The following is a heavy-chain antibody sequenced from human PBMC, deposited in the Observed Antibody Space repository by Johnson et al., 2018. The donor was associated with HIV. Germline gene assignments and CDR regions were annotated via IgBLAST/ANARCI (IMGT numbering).Heavy chain of an antibody. J-gene: IGHJ3*02. CDR2: INWNGGST. Sequence: VQLVESGGGVVRPGGSLRLSCAASGFTFDDYGMSWVRQAPGKGLEWVSGINWNGGSTGYADSVKGRFTISRDNAKNSLYLQMNSLRAEDTAFDYCARGVLLWFRELSSLNDAFDIWGQGTMVTVSS. CDR1: GFTFDDYG. CDR3: ARGVLLWFRELSSLNDAFDI. D-gene: IGHD3-10*01. V-gene: IGHV3-20*04.